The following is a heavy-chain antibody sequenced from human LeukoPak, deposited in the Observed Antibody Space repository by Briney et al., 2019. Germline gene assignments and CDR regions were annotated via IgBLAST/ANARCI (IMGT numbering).Heavy chain of an antibody. CDR1: GGSISSGGHY. V-gene: IGHV4-39*01. J-gene: IGHJ5*02. CDR3: ATHSSSRGWFDP. D-gene: IGHD2-2*01. Sequence: PSETLSLTCTVSGGSISSGGHYWGWIRQPPGKGLEWIGSIYYSGSTYYNPSLKSRVTISVDTSKNQFSLILTSVTAADTAVYYCATHSSSRGWFDPWGQGTLVTVSS. CDR2: IYYSGST.